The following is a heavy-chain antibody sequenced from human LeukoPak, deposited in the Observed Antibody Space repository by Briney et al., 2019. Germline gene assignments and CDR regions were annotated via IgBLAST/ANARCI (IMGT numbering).Heavy chain of an antibody. J-gene: IGHJ4*02. D-gene: IGHD3-22*01. Sequence: GGSLRLSCAASGFTFSSYWMSWVRQAPGKGLEWVANIKQDGSEKYYVDSVKGRFTISRDNAKNSLYLQMNSLRAEDTAMYYCARHGGDDSSDHYYSYFDYWGQGTLVTVSS. V-gene: IGHV3-7*01. CDR2: IKQDGSEK. CDR1: GFTFSSYW. CDR3: ARHGGDDSSDHYYSYFDY.